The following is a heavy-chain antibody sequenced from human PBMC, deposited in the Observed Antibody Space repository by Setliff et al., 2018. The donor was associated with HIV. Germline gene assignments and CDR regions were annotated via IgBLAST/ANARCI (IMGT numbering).Heavy chain of an antibody. D-gene: IGHD3-22*01. V-gene: IGHV4-34*01. J-gene: IGHJ4*02. Sequence: SETLSLTCAVYGGSFSGYYWSWIRQPPGKGLEWIGEINHSGNTNYNPSLKSRVTISIDTSKNQFSLNLSSVTAADTAVYYCSRGPTERYYESRGYYYFDNWGQGTQVTVSS. CDR2: INHSGNT. CDR1: GGSFSGYY. CDR3: SRGPTERYYESRGYYYFDN.